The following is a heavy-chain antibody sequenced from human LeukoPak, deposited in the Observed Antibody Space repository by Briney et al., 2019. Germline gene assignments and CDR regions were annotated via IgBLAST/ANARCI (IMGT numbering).Heavy chain of an antibody. D-gene: IGHD3-10*01. CDR1: GFRFGTYG. V-gene: IGHV3-23*01. J-gene: IGHJ1*01. Sequence: PGGALRLSCEGSGFRFGTYGRSWVRHAPGRGREGVATISDSGVSIYYAQSVKDRFSISRDNNENTVTLQMPRPRAEDTALYYRAKVGWYGDLEHWGQGTQVVVSS. CDR3: AKVGWYGDLEH. CDR2: ISDSGVSI.